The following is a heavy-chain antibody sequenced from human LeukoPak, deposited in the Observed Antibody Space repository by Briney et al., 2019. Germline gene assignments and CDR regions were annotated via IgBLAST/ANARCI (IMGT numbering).Heavy chain of an antibody. V-gene: IGHV4-38-2*02. CDR3: ARPLSGDWYFDL. Sequence: SGTLSLTCTVSGYSISSGYYWGWIRQPPGKGLEWIGSIHHSGSTYSNPSLKSRVTISVDTSKNQLSLKLSSVTAADTAVYYCARPLSGDWYFDLWGRGTLVTVSS. D-gene: IGHD1-26*01. CDR2: IHHSGST. J-gene: IGHJ2*01. CDR1: GYSISSGYY.